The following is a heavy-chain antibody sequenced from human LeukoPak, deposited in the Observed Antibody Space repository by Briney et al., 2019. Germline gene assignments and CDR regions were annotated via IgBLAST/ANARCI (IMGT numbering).Heavy chain of an antibody. Sequence: PSETLSLTCTVSGGSISSYYWSWIRQPAGKGLEWIGRVFSSGSTNYNPSLKSRVTISVDKSKNQFSLILTSVTAADTAVYYCARDQGYSDYYFDYWGQESLVTVSS. J-gene: IGHJ4*02. V-gene: IGHV4-4*07. CDR1: GGSISSYY. CDR2: VFSSGST. CDR3: ARDQGYSDYYFDY. D-gene: IGHD4-11*01.